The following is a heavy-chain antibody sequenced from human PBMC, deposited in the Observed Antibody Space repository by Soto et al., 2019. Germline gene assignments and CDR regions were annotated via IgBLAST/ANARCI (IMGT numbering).Heavy chain of an antibody. CDR2: ISWNSGSI. J-gene: IGHJ4*02. V-gene: IGHV3-9*01. Sequence: PGGSLRLSCAASGFTFDDYAMHWVRQAPGKGLEWVSGISWNSGSIGYADSVKGRFTISRDNAKNSLYLQMNSLRAEDTALYYCAKGYYFDYWGQGTLVTVSS. CDR3: AKGYYFDY. CDR1: GFTFDDYA.